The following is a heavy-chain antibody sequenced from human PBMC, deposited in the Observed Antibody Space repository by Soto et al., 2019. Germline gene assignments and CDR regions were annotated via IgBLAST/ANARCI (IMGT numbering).Heavy chain of an antibody. CDR1: GFTFSSYA. J-gene: IGHJ4*02. CDR2: ISGSGGST. CDR3: AKSGGRLWFIRGRPFFDY. D-gene: IGHD5-18*01. V-gene: IGHV3-23*01. Sequence: EVQLLESGGGLVQPGGSLRLSCAASGFTFSSYAMSWVRQAPGKGLEWVSAISGSGGSTYYADSVKGRFTISRDNSKNTLYLHMNSLRAEDTAVYYCAKSGGRLWFIRGRPFFDYWGQGTLVPFSS.